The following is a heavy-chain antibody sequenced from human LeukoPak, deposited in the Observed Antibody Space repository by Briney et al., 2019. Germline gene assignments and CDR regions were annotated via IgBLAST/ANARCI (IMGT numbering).Heavy chain of an antibody. J-gene: IGHJ4*02. CDR1: GLPFTSYA. CDR3: ARDWFHAIDY. V-gene: IGHV3-21*06. D-gene: IGHD2/OR15-2a*01. Sequence: PGGSLRLPCEVSGLPFTSYATHWGTNSPGKGLEWVSAISSSSRMIYYADSVKGRFSITRDNAKNTLYLQMNSLRAEDTAVYYCARDWFHAIDYWGQGTLVTVSS. CDR2: ISSSSRMI.